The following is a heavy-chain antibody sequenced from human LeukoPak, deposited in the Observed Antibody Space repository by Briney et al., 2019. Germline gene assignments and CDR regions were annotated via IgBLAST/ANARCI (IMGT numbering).Heavy chain of an antibody. CDR1: GGSISSYY. CDR2: IYYSGCT. D-gene: IGHD2-15*01. CDR3: ARDPRGCSGGSCYSI. J-gene: IGHJ4*02. V-gene: IGHV4-59*01. Sequence: PSETLSLTCTVSGGSISSYYWSWIRQPPGKGLEWIGYIYYSGCTNYNPSLKSRVTISVDTSKNQFSLKLSSVTAADTAVYYCARDPRGCSGGSCYSIWGQGTLVTVSS.